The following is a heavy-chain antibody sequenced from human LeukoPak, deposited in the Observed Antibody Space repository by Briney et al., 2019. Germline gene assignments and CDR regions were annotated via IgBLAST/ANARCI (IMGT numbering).Heavy chain of an antibody. CDR2: TTAYNGNT. V-gene: IGHV1-18*01. D-gene: IGHD3-16*02. CDR3: ARVLRLGEVSLGF. J-gene: IGHJ4*02. Sequence: ASVKVSCKASGYKFSSYGITWVRQARGQGLEWMGWTTAYNGNTRTAEEFQARVTLTTDTATDTAFMELGILRFDDTAVYYCARVLRLGEVSLGFWGQGTLVTVSS. CDR1: GYKFSSYG.